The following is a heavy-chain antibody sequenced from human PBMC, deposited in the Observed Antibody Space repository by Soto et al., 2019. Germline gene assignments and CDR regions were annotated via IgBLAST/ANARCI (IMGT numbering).Heavy chain of an antibody. V-gene: IGHV1-18*01. D-gene: IGHD6-13*01. CDR2: ISAYNGNT. Sequence: QVQLVQSGAEVKKPGASVKVSCKASGYTFTSYGISWVRQAPGQGLQWMGWISAYNGNTNYAQKLQGRVSITTDTSTRTAYMGLRSLRSGDTAVYYCGGDGSRGYYFGFWGQGTPVTVSS. CDR3: GGDGSRGYYFGF. J-gene: IGHJ4*01. CDR1: GYTFTSYG.